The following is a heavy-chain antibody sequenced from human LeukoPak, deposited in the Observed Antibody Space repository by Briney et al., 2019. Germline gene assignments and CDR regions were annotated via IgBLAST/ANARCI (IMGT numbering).Heavy chain of an antibody. V-gene: IGHV1-69*04. J-gene: IGHJ4*02. CDR3: ARAGYSSGWYGGFDY. CDR2: IIPILGIA. CDR1: GGTFSSYA. D-gene: IGHD6-19*01. Sequence: SVKVSCKASGGTFSSYAISWVRQAPGQGLERMGRIIPILGIANYAQKFQGRVTITADKSTSTAYMELSSLRSEDTAAYYCARAGYSSGWYGGFDYWGQGTLVTVSS.